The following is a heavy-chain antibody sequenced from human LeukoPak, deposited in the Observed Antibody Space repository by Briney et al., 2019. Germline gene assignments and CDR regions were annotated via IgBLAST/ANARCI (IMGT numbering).Heavy chain of an antibody. Sequence: GGSLRLSCAASGFTFSSYWMHWVRQAPGKGLVWVSRINSVGSSTSYADSVKGRFTISRDNAKNTLYLQMNSLRAEDTAVYYCARQGYSSGWSTSYYYYGMDVWGQGTTVTVSS. J-gene: IGHJ6*02. CDR3: ARQGYSSGWSTSYYYYGMDV. CDR2: INSVGSST. V-gene: IGHV3-74*01. D-gene: IGHD6-19*01. CDR1: GFTFSSYW.